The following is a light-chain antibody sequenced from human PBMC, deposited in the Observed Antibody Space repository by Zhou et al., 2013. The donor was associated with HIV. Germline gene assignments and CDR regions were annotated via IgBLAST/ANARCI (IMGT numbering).Light chain of an antibody. CDR3: MQGSHWPPIT. CDR2: KVS. CDR1: QSLVHSDGTTY. J-gene: IGKJ4*01. V-gene: IGKV2-30*02. Sequence: DVVMTQSPLSLPVTLGQPASISCRSSQSLVHSDGTTYLNWLQQRPGQSPRRLIYKVSNRDSGVPDRFSGSGSGTDFTLKISRVEAEDVGVYYCMQGSHWPPITFGRRDRRWRIK.